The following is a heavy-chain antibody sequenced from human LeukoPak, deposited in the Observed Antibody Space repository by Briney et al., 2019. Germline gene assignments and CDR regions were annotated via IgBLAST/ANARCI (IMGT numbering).Heavy chain of an antibody. D-gene: IGHD3-3*01. Sequence: GRSLRLSCAASGFTFSSYAMHWVRQAPGKGLEWEAVISYDGSNKYYADSVKGRFTISRDNSKNTLYLQMNSLRAEDTAVYYCAKDALPGGRITMFGVVITHFDYSGQGTLVTVSS. CDR3: AKDALPGGRITMFGVVITHFDY. V-gene: IGHV3-30-3*01. CDR1: GFTFSSYA. CDR2: ISYDGSNK. J-gene: IGHJ4*02.